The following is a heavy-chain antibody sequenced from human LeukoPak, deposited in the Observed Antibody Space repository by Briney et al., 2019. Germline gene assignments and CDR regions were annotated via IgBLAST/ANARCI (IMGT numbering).Heavy chain of an antibody. CDR3: ARFGAAAGTGTNFDY. CDR1: GGTFSSYA. D-gene: IGHD6-13*01. CDR2: IIPILGIA. Sequence: GASVKVSCKASGGTFSSYAISWVRRAPGQGLEWMGGIIPILGIANYAQKFQGRVTITADKSTSAAYMELSSLRSEDTAVYYCARFGAAAGTGTNFDYWGQGTLVTVSS. V-gene: IGHV1-69*10. J-gene: IGHJ4*02.